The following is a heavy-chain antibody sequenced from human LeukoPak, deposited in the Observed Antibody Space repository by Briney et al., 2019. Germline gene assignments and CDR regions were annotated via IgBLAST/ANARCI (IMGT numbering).Heavy chain of an antibody. Sequence: SDTLSLTCAVSGYSISSSNWWGWIRQPPGKGLEWIGSIYYSGSTYYNPSLKSRVTISVDTSKNQFSLKLSSVTAADTAVYYCARVVTMIVVVIEWFDYWGQGTLVTVSS. D-gene: IGHD3-22*01. J-gene: IGHJ4*02. CDR1: GYSISSSNW. CDR2: IYYSGST. CDR3: ARVVTMIVVVIEWFDY. V-gene: IGHV4-28*03.